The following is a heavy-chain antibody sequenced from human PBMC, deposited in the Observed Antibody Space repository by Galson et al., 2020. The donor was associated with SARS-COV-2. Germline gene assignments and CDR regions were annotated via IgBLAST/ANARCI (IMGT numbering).Heavy chain of an antibody. CDR2: TRHGGNT. CDR1: GISIENYY. CDR3: ARALGYYHDSYPGSDYYHTHWFGP. J-gene: IGHJ5*02. D-gene: IGHD3-22*01. Sequence: SETLSLTCDVSGISIENYYWSWIRQTAGKGLEWIGRTRHGGNTNYNPSFESRVTMSVDMSKNQFSLRLSSVTAADTGVYYCARALGYYHDSYPGSDYYHTHWFGPWGRGTLVTVSS. V-gene: IGHV4-59*10.